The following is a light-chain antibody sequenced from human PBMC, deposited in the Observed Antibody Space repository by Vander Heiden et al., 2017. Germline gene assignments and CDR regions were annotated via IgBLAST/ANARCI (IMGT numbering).Light chain of an antibody. Sequence: DVVMTQSPLSLPVTLGQTAPISCRSSQSLVYSDGNHYLNWFQQRPGQSPRRLIYKVSNRDSGVPDRFSGSGSGTHFTLKISRVEAEDVGVYYCIQGTHWPWTFGQGTKVEIK. CDR1: QSLVYSDGNHY. CDR3: IQGTHWPWT. J-gene: IGKJ1*01. V-gene: IGKV2-30*01. CDR2: KVS.